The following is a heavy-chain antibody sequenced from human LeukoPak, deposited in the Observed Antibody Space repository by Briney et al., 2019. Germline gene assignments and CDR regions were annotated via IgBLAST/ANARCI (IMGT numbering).Heavy chain of an antibody. CDR1: GFTFSNHW. V-gene: IGHV3-7*04. D-gene: IGHD3-9*01. J-gene: IGHJ4*02. CDR2: IKQDGSET. Sequence: PGGSLRLSCAASGFTFSNHWMSWVRQAPGKGLEWVGNIKQDGSETHYVDSVKGRFTISRDNTKNSLYLQMNSLRAEDTAVYYCARDAGTFDWSGGYFDCWGQGTLVTVSS. CDR3: ARDAGTFDWSGGYFDC.